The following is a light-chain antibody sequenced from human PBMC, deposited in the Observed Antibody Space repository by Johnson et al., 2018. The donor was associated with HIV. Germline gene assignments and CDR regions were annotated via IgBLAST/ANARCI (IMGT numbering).Light chain of an antibody. CDR1: SSNIGNNY. J-gene: IGLJ1*01. Sequence: QSVLTQPPSVSAAPGQKVTISCSGSSSNIGNNYISWYQQFPERAPKLLIYDNTKRPSGIPDRFSGSKSDTSATLAITGLQTGDEADYFCGTWDTILQTFVFGTGTEVSVL. V-gene: IGLV1-51*01. CDR3: GTWDTILQTFV. CDR2: DNT.